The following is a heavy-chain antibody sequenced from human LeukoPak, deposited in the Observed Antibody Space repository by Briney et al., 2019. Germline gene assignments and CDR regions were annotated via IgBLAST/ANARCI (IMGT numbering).Heavy chain of an antibody. J-gene: IGHJ4*02. CDR2: ISWNSGNI. CDR1: GFTLSSYA. Sequence: GGSLRLSCAASGFTLSSYAMSWVRQAPGKGLEWVSGISWNSGNIDYADSVKGRFTISRDNAKNSLYLQMNSLRAEDTALYYCARAAGHTYYFDYWGQGALVTVSS. V-gene: IGHV3-9*01. CDR3: ARAAGHTYYFDY.